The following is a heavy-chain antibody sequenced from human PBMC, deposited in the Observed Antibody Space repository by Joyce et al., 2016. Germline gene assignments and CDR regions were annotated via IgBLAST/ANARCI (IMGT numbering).Heavy chain of an antibody. V-gene: IGHV4-34*01. D-gene: IGHD4-11*01. CDR1: GGSFSGYY. J-gene: IGHJ4*02. CDR3: ARGLSAFDYSNYAGYDY. CDR2: INHSGST. Sequence: QVQLQQWGAGLLKPSETLSLTCAVYGGSFSGYYWSWIRQPPGKGLAWMGEINHSGSTNYNPSLESRVTISVDTSKNQFSLRLSSVTAADTTVYYCARGLSAFDYSNYAGYDYWGQGTLVTVSS.